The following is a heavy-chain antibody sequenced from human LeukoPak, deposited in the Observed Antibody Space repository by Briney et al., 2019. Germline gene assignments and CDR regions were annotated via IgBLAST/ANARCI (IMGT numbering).Heavy chain of an antibody. Sequence: PGGSLRLSCAASGFTFSSYAMSWVRQAPGKGLEWVSAISGIGGSTYYADSVKGRFTISRDNSKNTLYLQMNSLRAEDTAVYYCARGGGPPMITMIVVVPNWFDPWGQGTLVTVSS. CDR1: GFTFSSYA. J-gene: IGHJ5*02. V-gene: IGHV3-23*01. CDR2: ISGIGGST. D-gene: IGHD3-22*01. CDR3: ARGGGPPMITMIVVVPNWFDP.